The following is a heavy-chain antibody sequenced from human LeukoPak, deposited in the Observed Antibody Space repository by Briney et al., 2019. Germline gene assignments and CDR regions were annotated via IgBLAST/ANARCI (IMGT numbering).Heavy chain of an antibody. CDR2: LSGSGGST. D-gene: IGHD2-21*02. Sequence: GGSLRLSCAASGFTFSNYAMSWVRQAPGKGLEWVSGLSGSGGSTYYADSVKGRFTISRDNFKNTLYLQMNSLRAEDTDVYYCAKSGGGDFPFDYWGQGTLVTVSS. CDR3: AKSGGGDFPFDY. V-gene: IGHV3-23*01. J-gene: IGHJ4*02. CDR1: GFTFSNYA.